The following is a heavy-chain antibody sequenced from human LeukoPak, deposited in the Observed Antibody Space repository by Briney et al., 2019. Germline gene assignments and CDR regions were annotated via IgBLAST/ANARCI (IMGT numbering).Heavy chain of an antibody. Sequence: SETLSLTCTVSGGSISSYYWSWIRQPPGKGLEWIGYIYTSGSTNYNPSLKSRVTLSVDTSKNQFSLKLSSVTAADTAVYHCARLFPDYYDSSGYYYGAFDIWGQGTMVTVSS. D-gene: IGHD3-22*01. CDR3: ARLFPDYYDSSGYYYGAFDI. CDR1: GGSISSYY. CDR2: IYTSGST. J-gene: IGHJ3*02. V-gene: IGHV4-4*09.